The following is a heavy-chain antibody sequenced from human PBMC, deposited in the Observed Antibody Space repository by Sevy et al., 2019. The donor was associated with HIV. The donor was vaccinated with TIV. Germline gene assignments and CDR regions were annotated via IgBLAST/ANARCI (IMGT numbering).Heavy chain of an antibody. CDR3: ARPYGSGSWEAFDI. D-gene: IGHD3-10*01. CDR2: ISSLSNYI. V-gene: IGHV3-21*01. Sequence: GGSLRLSCAASGFTFSTYTMNWVRQAPGKGLEWVSSISSLSNYIYYADSLKGRFTFSRDNAKNSLYLQMNSLRAEDTAVYYCARPYGSGSWEAFDIWGQGTMVTVSS. CDR1: GFTFSTYT. J-gene: IGHJ3*02.